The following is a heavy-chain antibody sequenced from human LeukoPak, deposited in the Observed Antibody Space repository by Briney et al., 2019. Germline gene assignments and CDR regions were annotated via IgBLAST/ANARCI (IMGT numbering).Heavy chain of an antibody. CDR2: IYYSGST. D-gene: IGHD2-15*01. CDR1: GGSISSYY. Sequence: SETLSLTCTVSGGSISSYYWSWIRQPPGERLEWIGYIYYSGSTNYNPSLKSRVTISVDQSKNQFSLKLSSVTAADTAVYYCARLEFHCSGGSCYPSLDYWGQGTLVTVS. J-gene: IGHJ4*02. CDR3: ARLEFHCSGGSCYPSLDY. V-gene: IGHV4-59*08.